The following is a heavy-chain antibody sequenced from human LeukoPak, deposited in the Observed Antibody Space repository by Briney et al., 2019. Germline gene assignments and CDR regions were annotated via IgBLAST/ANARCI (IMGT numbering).Heavy chain of an antibody. CDR1: GYTFTGYY. V-gene: IGHV1-2*02. D-gene: IGHD1-7*01. CDR2: INPNSGGT. CDR3: ARGPFVSNWNYVGGPDY. J-gene: IGHJ4*02. Sequence: ASVKVSCKASGYTFTGYYMHWVRQAPGQGLEWMGWINPNSGGTNYAQKFQGRVTMTRDTSISTAYMELSRLRSDDTAVYYCARGPFVSNWNYVGGPDYWGQGTLVTVSS.